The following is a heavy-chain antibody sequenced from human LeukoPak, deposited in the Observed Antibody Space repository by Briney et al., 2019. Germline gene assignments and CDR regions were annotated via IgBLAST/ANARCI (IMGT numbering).Heavy chain of an antibody. V-gene: IGHV1-69*04. J-gene: IGHJ4*02. D-gene: IGHD3-16*01. Sequence: GSSVKVSCEASGGTFSSYAISWVQQAPGQGLEWMGRIIPIFGIANYAQKFQGRVTITADKSTSTAYMELSSLRSEDTAVYYCARDEAVGGYWGQGTLVTVSS. CDR3: ARDEAVGGY. CDR2: IIPIFGIA. CDR1: GGTFSSYA.